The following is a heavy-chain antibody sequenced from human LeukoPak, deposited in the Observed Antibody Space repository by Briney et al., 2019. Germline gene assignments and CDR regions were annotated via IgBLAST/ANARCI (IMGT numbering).Heavy chain of an antibody. CDR2: ISSSRTTV. V-gene: IGHV3-48*04. Sequence: GGSLRLSCAASGFTFSAYSMNWVRQAPGQGLEWVSYISSSRTTVFYADSAKGRFTISVDNAKNSVYLQMNSLRGEDTAVYYCARGRWYFDYWGQGTLVTVSS. J-gene: IGHJ4*02. CDR3: ARGRWYFDY. D-gene: IGHD4-23*01. CDR1: GFTFSAYS.